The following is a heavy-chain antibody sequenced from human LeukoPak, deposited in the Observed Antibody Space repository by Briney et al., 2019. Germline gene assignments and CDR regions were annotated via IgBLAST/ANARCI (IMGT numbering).Heavy chain of an antibody. CDR1: GFTFSSYG. CDR3: AKFTGSYWAFDY. CDR2: IRYDGSNK. Sequence: GGSLRLSCAASGFTFSSYGMHWVRQAPGKGLEWVAFIRYDGSNKYYADSVKGRFTISRDNSKNTLYLQMNSLRAEDTAVYYCAKFTGSYWAFDYWGQGTLVTVSS. D-gene: IGHD1-26*01. V-gene: IGHV3-30*02. J-gene: IGHJ4*02.